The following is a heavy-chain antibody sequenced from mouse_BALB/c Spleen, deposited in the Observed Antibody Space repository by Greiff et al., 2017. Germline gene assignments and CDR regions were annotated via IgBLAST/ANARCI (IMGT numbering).Heavy chain of an antibody. J-gene: IGHJ2*01. CDR3: ARQGNYDYFDY. V-gene: IGHV1-66*01. CDR1: GYSFTSYY. CDR2: IFPGSGNT. Sequence: LQESGPELVKPGASVKISCKASGYSFTSYYIHWVKQRPGQGLEWIGWIFPGSGNTKYNEKFKGKATLTADTSSSTAYMQLSSLTSEDSAVYFCARQGNYDYFDYWGQGTTLTVSS. D-gene: IGHD2-1*01.